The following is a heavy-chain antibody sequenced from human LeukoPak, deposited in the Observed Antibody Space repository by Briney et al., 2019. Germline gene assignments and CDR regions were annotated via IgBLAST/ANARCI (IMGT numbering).Heavy chain of an antibody. CDR3: AKDFEFKWQQPSDH. CDR1: GFSFGNYA. V-gene: IGHV3-23*01. CDR2: ISGTGGNT. Sequence: GGSLRLSCAVSGFSFGNYAMSWVRQFPGKGLEWVSGISGTGGNTYYADSVKGRFTISRDNSKNMLYLQMNTLTAEDTAIYFCAKDFEFKWQQPSDHWGQGTPVTVSS. J-gene: IGHJ4*02. D-gene: IGHD1/OR15-1a*01.